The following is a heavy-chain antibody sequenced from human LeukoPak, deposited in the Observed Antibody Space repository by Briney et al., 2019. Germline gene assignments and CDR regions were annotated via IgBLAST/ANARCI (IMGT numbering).Heavy chain of an antibody. Sequence: PGGSLRLSCAASGFTFSSYWMSWVRQAPGKGLEWVANIKQDGSEKNYVDSVKGRFTISRDNAKNSLYLQMNSLRAEETAVYYGARDQDAYSSGWYGVFDYWGQGTLVTVSS. CDR3: ARDQDAYSSGWYGVFDY. J-gene: IGHJ4*02. D-gene: IGHD6-19*01. CDR1: GFTFSSYW. CDR2: IKQDGSEK. V-gene: IGHV3-7*05.